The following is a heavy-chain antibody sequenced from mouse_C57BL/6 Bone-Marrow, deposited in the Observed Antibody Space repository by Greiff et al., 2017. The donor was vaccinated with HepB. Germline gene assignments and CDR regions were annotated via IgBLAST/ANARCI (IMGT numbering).Heavy chain of an antibody. Sequence: QVQLQQPGAELVKPGASVKLSCKASGYTFTSYWMQWVKQRPGQGLEWIGEIDPSDSYTNYNQKFKGKATLTVDTSSSTAYMQLSSLTSEDSAVYYCGREGNGSTTDVWGTGTTVTVSS. CDR2: IDPSDSYT. CDR1: GYTFTSYW. J-gene: IGHJ1*03. V-gene: IGHV1-50*01. D-gene: IGHD1-1*01. CDR3: GREGNGSTTDV.